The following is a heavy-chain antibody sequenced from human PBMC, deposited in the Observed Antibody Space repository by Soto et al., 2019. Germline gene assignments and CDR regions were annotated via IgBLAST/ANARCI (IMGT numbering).Heavy chain of an antibody. CDR1: GFIFSNFG. V-gene: IGHV3-33*01. CDR2: IWYDGSNE. Sequence: QVQLVESGGGVVQPGRSLRLSCAASGFIFSNFGMHWVRQAPGRGLEWEAVIWYDGSNEYYADSVRGRFTISKDNSKNTLYLQMNSLRAEDTAVYYCARDDIPGIAVASYGMDVWGQGTTVTVS. CDR3: ARDDIPGIAVASYGMDV. J-gene: IGHJ6*02. D-gene: IGHD6-19*01.